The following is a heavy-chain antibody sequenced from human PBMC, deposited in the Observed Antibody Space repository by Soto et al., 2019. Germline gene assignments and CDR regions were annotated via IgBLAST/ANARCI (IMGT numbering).Heavy chain of an antibody. CDR1: GYTFTDYW. Sequence: GESLKISCKGSGYTFTDYWICWVRQLPGKGLEWMGIIYPGDSDTRYSPSFQGHVTITVDKSTITAYLKWNTLKASDTAMYYCAIHISNIRYYNCALDVWGQGTTVTVSS. CDR2: IYPGDSDT. D-gene: IGHD4-4*01. V-gene: IGHV5-51*01. J-gene: IGHJ6*02. CDR3: AIHISNIRYYNCALDV.